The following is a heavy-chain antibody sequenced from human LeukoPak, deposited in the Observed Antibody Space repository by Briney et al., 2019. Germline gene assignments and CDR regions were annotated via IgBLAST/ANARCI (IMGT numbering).Heavy chain of an antibody. D-gene: IGHD2-2*03. J-gene: IGHJ4*02. V-gene: IGHV4-39*01. CDR2: IYYSGST. CDR1: GGSISSSSYY. CDR3: ARLGYCSSTSCYPIDN. Sequence: SETLSLTCTVSGGSISSSSYYWGWIRQPPGKGLEWIGSIYYSGSTYYNPSLKSRVTISVDTSKSQFSLKLSSVTAADTAVYYCARLGYCSSTSCYPIDNWGQGTQVTVSS.